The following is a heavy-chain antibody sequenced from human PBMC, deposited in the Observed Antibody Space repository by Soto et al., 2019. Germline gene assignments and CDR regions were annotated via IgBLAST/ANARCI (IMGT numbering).Heavy chain of an antibody. D-gene: IGHD2-15*01. CDR3: ARVHCSAGTCLDGLDF. CDR1: GDSVSSNGAC. J-gene: IGHJ6*02. Sequence: SQTLSLTCVISGDSVSSNGACWNWIRQSPSRGLQWLGRIYYRSKWFHDYAASVESRMAVNPDTSRNQFSLQLNYVTPEDTAVYYCARVHCSAGTCLDGLDFWGQGTTVTVSS. CDR2: IYYRSKWFH. V-gene: IGHV6-1*01.